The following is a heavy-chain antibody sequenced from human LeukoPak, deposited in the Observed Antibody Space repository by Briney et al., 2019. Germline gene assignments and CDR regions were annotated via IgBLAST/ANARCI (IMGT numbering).Heavy chain of an antibody. J-gene: IGHJ4*02. V-gene: IGHV4-39*01. CDR3: ARHRTIYYDSSGYWV. D-gene: IGHD3-22*01. CDR1: GGSIRRSSYY. Sequence: SETLSLTCTVSGGSIRRSSYYWGWIRQPPGKGLEWIESMYYSGSTYYNPSLKSRVTISVDTSKNQFSLKLSSATAADTAVYYCARHRTIYYDSSGYWVWGQGTLVTVSS. CDR2: MYYSGST.